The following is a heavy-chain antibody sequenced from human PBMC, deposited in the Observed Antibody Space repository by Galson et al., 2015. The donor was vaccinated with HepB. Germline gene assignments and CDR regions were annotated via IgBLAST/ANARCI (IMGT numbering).Heavy chain of an antibody. V-gene: IGHV1-18*01. CDR2: ISAYNGNT. Sequence: SVKVSCKASGYTFTSYGISWVRQAPGQGLEWMGWISAYNGNTNYAQKLQGRVTMTTDTSTSTAYMELRSLRSDDTAVYYCARVVRRHHSSSWYYFDYWGQGTLVTVSS. CDR1: GYTFTSYG. CDR3: ARVVRRHHSSSWYYFDY. J-gene: IGHJ4*02. D-gene: IGHD6-13*01.